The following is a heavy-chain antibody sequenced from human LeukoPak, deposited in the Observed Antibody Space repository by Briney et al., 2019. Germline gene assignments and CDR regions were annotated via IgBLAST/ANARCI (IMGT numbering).Heavy chain of an antibody. V-gene: IGHV3-21*01. CDR3: ARDYLEGGFFDY. Sequence: GGSLRLSCAASGFTFSSYSMNWVRQAPGKGLEWVSSISSSSSYIYYADSVKGRFTISRDNAKNSLYLQVNSLRAEDTAVYYCARDYLEGGFFDYWGQGTLVTVSS. D-gene: IGHD1-1*01. CDR2: ISSSSSYI. CDR1: GFTFSSYS. J-gene: IGHJ4*02.